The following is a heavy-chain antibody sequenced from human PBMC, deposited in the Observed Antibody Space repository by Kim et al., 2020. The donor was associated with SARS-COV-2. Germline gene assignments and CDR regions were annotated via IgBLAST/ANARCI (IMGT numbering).Heavy chain of an antibody. CDR2: IYYSGST. V-gene: IGHV4-39*02. CDR3: AREYHYYGSGRNNWFDP. CDR1: GGSISSSSYY. Sequence: SETLSLTCTVSGGSISSSSYYWGWIRQPPGKGLEWIGSIYYSGSTYYNPSLKSRVTISVDTSKNQFSLKLSSVTAADTAVYYCAREYHYYGSGRNNWFDPWGQGTLVTVSS. J-gene: IGHJ5*02. D-gene: IGHD3-10*01.